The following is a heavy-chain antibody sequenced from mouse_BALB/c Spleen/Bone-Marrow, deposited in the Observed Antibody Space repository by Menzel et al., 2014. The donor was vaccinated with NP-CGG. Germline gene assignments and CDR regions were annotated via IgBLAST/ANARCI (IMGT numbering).Heavy chain of an antibody. CDR2: IFPGNFYT. CDR1: GYTFTSYY. J-gene: IGHJ2*01. V-gene: IGHV1S56*01. Sequence: QVQLQQSGPELVKPGASVRISCEASGYTFTSYYIHWVKQRPGQGLEWIGWIFPGNFYTKFNENFKGRATLTADKSSSTAYMHLSSLTSEDSAVYLCARDDYDYWGQGTTLTVSS. CDR3: ARDDYDY. D-gene: IGHD2-4*01.